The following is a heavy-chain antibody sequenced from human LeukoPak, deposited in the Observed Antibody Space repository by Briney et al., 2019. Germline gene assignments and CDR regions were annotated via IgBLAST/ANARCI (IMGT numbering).Heavy chain of an antibody. Sequence: SETLSLTCTVSGGSISSSSYYWGWIRQPPGKGLEWIGSIYCSGSTYYNPSLKSRVTISVDTSKNQFSLKLSSVTAADTAVYYCARSVVAATRVIDYWGQGTLVTVSS. D-gene: IGHD2-15*01. CDR3: ARSVVAATRVIDY. J-gene: IGHJ4*02. CDR2: IYCSGST. V-gene: IGHV4-39*01. CDR1: GGSISSSSYY.